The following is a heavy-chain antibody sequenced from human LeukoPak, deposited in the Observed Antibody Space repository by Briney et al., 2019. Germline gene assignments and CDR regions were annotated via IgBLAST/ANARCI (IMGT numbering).Heavy chain of an antibody. CDR2: IYHSGST. Sequence: SETLSLTCNVSGYSISSGYYWGWIRQPPGKGLEWIGSIYHSGSTYYNPSLKSRVTISVDTSKNQFSLKLSSVTAADTAVYYCARTGYCSSTSCYVKDGWFDPWGQGTLVTVSS. CDR3: ARTGYCSSTSCYVKDGWFDP. J-gene: IGHJ5*02. D-gene: IGHD2-2*01. V-gene: IGHV4-38-2*02. CDR1: GYSISSGYY.